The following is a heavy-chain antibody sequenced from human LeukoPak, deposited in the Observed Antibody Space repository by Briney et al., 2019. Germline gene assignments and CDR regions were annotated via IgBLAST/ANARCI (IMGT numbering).Heavy chain of an antibody. CDR2: IYYSGST. J-gene: IGHJ4*02. CDR3: ARVAPNWNDVPGFDY. V-gene: IGHV4-39*01. CDR1: GGSISSSSYY. D-gene: IGHD1-1*01. Sequence: NTSETLSLTCTVSGGSISSSSYYWGWIRQPPGKGLEWIGSIYYSGSTYYNPSLKSRVTISVDTSKNQFSLKLSSVTAADTAVYYCARVAPNWNDVPGFDYWGQGTLVTVSS.